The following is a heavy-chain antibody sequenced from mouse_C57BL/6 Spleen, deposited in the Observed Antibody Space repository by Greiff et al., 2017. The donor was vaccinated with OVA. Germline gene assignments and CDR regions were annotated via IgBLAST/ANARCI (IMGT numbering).Heavy chain of an antibody. Sequence: QVQLQQSGPELVKPGASVKISCKASGYAFSSSWMNWVKQRPGKGLEWIGRIYPGDGDTTYNGKFKGKATLTADKSSSTAYMQLSSLTSEDSAVYFCARREFAYWGQGTLVTVSA. CDR1: GYAFSSSW. CDR2: IYPGDGDT. J-gene: IGHJ3*01. CDR3: ARREFAY. V-gene: IGHV1-82*01.